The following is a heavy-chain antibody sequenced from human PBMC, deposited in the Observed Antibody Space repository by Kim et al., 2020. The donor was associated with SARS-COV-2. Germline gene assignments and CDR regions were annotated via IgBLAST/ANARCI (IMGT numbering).Heavy chain of an antibody. CDR1: GVSISDYY. CDR2: IDYTGNT. Sequence: SETLSLTCNVSGVSISDYYWSWIRQPPGKGLEWIGYIDYTGNTNYNPSLKSRVFISEDTSKNQLSLKLNSVTAADTAVYYCARDPSGTFHWFDPWGQGTLVTVSS. CDR3: ARDPSGTFHWFDP. V-gene: IGHV4-59*13. D-gene: IGHD1-26*01. J-gene: IGHJ5*02.